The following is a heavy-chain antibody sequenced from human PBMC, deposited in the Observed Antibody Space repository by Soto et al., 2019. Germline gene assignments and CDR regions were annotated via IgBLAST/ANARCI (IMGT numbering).Heavy chain of an antibody. CDR3: AVYLRIVATIPFDY. J-gene: IGHJ4*02. D-gene: IGHD5-12*01. V-gene: IGHV1-69*13. Sequence: SVKVSCKASGGTFSSYAISWVRQAPGQGLEWMGGIIPIFGTANYAQKFQGRVTITADESTSTAYMELSSLRSEDTAVYYCAVYLRIVATIPFDYWGQGTLVTV. CDR1: GGTFSSYA. CDR2: IIPIFGTA.